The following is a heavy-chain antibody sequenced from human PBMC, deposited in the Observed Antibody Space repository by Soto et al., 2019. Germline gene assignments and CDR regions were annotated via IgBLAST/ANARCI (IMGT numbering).Heavy chain of an antibody. V-gene: IGHV1-18*01. Sequence: QVQLVQSGPEVTKPGASLRVSCKTSGYNFNSYVINWLRQAPAQGLEWMGWFRPHDNYANYAQNLQPRASMTTAVSTTQAFMDVSSVRSVETGLSCCARGYSQSSGRNFWFDHWGPGTLVNFSS. CDR2: FRPHDNYA. CDR3: ARGYSQSSGRNFWFDH. J-gene: IGHJ5*02. D-gene: IGHD5-18*01. CDR1: GYNFNSYV.